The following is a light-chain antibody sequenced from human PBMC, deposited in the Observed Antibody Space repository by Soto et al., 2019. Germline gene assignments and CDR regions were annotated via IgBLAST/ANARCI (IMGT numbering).Light chain of an antibody. CDR3: QQPYT. Sequence: EIVMTQSPATLSVSPGERATLSCRASQSLSSNLAWYQQKPGQAPRLLIYGASTRASGIPARFSGSGSGTEFTLTISSLQSEDFAVYYCQQPYTFGQGTKLEIK. J-gene: IGKJ2*01. CDR2: GAS. CDR1: QSLSSN. V-gene: IGKV3-15*01.